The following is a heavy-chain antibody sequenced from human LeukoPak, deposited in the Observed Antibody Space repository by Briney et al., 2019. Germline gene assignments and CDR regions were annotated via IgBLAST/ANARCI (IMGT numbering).Heavy chain of an antibody. CDR3: ARDFVRIAALSDIGY. Sequence: GGSLRLSSAASGFTFSSYSMNWVRQAPGKGLEWVSSISSSSSYIYYADSVKGRFTISRDNAKNSLYLQMNSLRAEDTAVYYCARDFVRIAALSDIGYWGQGTLVTVSS. CDR1: GFTFSSYS. D-gene: IGHD6-6*01. J-gene: IGHJ4*02. V-gene: IGHV3-21*01. CDR2: ISSSSSYI.